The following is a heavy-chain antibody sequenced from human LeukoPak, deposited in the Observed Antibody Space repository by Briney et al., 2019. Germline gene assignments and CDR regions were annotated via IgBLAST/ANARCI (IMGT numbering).Heavy chain of an antibody. CDR2: TSGSGGST. Sequence: GGSLRLPCAASGFTFSSYAMSWVRQAPGKGLEWVSATSGSGGSTYYADSVKGRFTISRDNSKNTLYLQMNSLRAEDTAVYYCAKDFSGSYYEGVFDYWGQGTLVTVSS. CDR1: GFTFSSYA. CDR3: AKDFSGSYYEGVFDY. V-gene: IGHV3-23*01. J-gene: IGHJ4*02. D-gene: IGHD1-26*01.